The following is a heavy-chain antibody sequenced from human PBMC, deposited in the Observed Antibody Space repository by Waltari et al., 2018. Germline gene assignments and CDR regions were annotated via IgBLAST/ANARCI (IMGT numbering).Heavy chain of an antibody. CDR2: IYQSGST. V-gene: IGHV4-38-2*02. CDR1: GFSISTGYS. Sequence: QVQLQESGPRLAKPSETLALTCSVSGFSISTGYSWGWIRQPPGKGLEWIGSIYQSGSTYHNPSVKSRVTISVDKSKNQYSLNLSSVTAADTAVYYCARGGPSEYFEHWGQGTLLTVSS. CDR3: ARGGPSEYFEH. J-gene: IGHJ1*01.